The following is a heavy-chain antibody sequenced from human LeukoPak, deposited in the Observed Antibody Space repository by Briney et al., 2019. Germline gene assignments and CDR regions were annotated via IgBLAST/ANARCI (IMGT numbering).Heavy chain of an antibody. V-gene: IGHV1-69*05. CDR3: ARGAKDDYYDSSGYYYALGY. CDR2: IIPIFGTA. D-gene: IGHD3-22*01. CDR1: GGTFSSYA. Sequence: ASVKVSCKAPGGTFSSYAISWVRQAPGQGLEWMGGIIPIFGTANYAQKFQGRVTTTTDESTSTAYMELSSLRSEDTAVYYCARGAKDDYYDSSGYYYALGYWGQGTLVTVSS. J-gene: IGHJ4*02.